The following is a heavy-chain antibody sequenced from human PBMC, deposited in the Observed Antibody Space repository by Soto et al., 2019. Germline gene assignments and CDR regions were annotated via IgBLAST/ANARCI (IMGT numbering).Heavy chain of an antibody. J-gene: IGHJ5*02. CDR3: VRGGIAGHWFDP. Sequence: PSETLSLTCSVSRAFINSGGFYYSWIRQPPGKGLEWLGYIFHSGSTLYNPSLRGRLTLSADTSRNQLSLYLTSVIAADTAVYYCVRGGIAGHWFDPWGQGTLVTVSS. CDR1: RAFINSGGFY. D-gene: IGHD2-15*01. CDR2: IFHSGST. V-gene: IGHV4-31*03.